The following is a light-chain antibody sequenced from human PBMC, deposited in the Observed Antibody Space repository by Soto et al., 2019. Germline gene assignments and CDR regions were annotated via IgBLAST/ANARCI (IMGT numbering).Light chain of an antibody. J-gene: IGLJ2*01. CDR3: SSYASGSTPVV. V-gene: IGLV2-14*01. CDR2: DVS. Sequence: QSALTQPASVSGSPGQSITISCTGTSSDVGGYNYVSWYQQHPGKAPKLMIYDVSNRPSGVSNRFSGPKSGNTASLTISGLQAEDEADYYCSSYASGSTPVVFGGGTKVTVL. CDR1: SSDVGGYNY.